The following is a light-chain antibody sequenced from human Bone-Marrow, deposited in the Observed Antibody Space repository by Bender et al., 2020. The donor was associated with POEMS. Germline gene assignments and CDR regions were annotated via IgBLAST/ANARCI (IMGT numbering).Light chain of an antibody. V-gene: IGLV2-23*01. J-gene: IGLJ3*02. CDR1: SSDVGSYNL. Sequence: QSVLTQPASVSGSPGQSITISCTGTSSDVGSYNLVSWYQQHPGKAPKLIIYEGSKRPSGVSNRFSGSKSGNTASLTISDLQPEDEGDYYCCSYADNSALVFGGGTRLTVL. CDR3: CSYADNSALV. CDR2: EGS.